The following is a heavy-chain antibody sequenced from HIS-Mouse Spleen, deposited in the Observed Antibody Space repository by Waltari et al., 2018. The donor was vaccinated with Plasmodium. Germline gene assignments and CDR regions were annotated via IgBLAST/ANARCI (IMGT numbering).Heavy chain of an antibody. V-gene: IGHV3-48*01. CDR2: ISSSSSTI. D-gene: IGHD6-13*01. CDR3: AREKHSSSWYDAFDI. J-gene: IGHJ3*02. Sequence: EVQLVESGGGLVQPGGSLRLSCAASGFTFSSYSINWVRQAPGKGLEWVSYISSSSSTIYYADSVKGRFTISRDNAKNSLFLQMNSLRAEDTAVYYCAREKHSSSWYDAFDIWGQGTMVTVSS. CDR1: GFTFSSYS.